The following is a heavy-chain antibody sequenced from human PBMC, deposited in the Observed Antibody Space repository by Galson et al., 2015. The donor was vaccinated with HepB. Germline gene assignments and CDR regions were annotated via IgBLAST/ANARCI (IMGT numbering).Heavy chain of an antibody. J-gene: IGHJ4*02. D-gene: IGHD2-15*01. V-gene: IGHV3-48*01. CDR3: AKGYSYSKSPVDH. CDR1: GFTLSSYS. CDR2: ISSSSSTI. Sequence: SLRLSCAASGFTLSSYSMNWVRQAPGKGLEWVSYISSSSSTIYYADSVKGRFTISRDNAKNSLYLQMNSLRPEDTALYYCAKGYSYSKSPVDHWGQGTLVTVSS.